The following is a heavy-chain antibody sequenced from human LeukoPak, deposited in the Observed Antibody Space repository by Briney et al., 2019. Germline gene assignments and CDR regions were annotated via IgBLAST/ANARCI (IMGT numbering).Heavy chain of an antibody. CDR1: GFTFSNFA. Sequence: PGGTLRLSCAASGFTFSNFAKMWVPQAPGTGLQWVSTINGYGATFYADSVRGRFTIFRDTSMNTLFLQMNSLGAEDTAVYYCAKGAAAGKVDWFDPWGQGTLVSVSS. V-gene: IGHV3-23*01. CDR2: INGYGAT. D-gene: IGHD6-13*01. J-gene: IGHJ5*02. CDR3: AKGAAAGKVDWFDP.